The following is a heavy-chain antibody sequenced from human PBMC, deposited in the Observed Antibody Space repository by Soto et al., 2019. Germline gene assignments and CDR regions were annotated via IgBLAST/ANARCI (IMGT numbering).Heavy chain of an antibody. D-gene: IGHD2-2*01. Sequence: GGSLRLSCAASGFIFSSYTMSWVRQAPGKGLEWVSVISGSGGSPYHADSVQGRFTISRDNPKNTLYLQMNSLRAEDTAIYYCANARCSSATCYVPDYWGQGTLVTVSS. CDR2: ISGSGGSP. CDR3: ANARCSSATCYVPDY. J-gene: IGHJ4*02. CDR1: GFIFSSYT. V-gene: IGHV3-23*01.